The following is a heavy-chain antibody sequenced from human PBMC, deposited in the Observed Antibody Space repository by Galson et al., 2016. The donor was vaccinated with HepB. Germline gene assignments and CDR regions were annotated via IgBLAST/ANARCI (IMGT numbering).Heavy chain of an antibody. V-gene: IGHV3-33*06. Sequence: SLRLSCAGSGFTFSSYSMHWVHPAPGKGLEWVAAIWSDGSNINYADSVKGRFTISRDNSKNTLYLQMNSLRAEDTAVYYFAKSATKQLRDVNAHDIWGQGTMVTVSS. J-gene: IGHJ3*02. CDR2: IWSDGSNI. CDR1: GFTFSSYS. D-gene: IGHD4-17*01. CDR3: AKSATKQLRDVNAHDI.